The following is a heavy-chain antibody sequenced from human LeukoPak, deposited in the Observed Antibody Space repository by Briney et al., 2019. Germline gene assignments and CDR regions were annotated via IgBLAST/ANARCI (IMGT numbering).Heavy chain of an antibody. CDR2: IWYDGSNK. CDR1: GFTFSSYG. V-gene: IGHV3-33*06. D-gene: IGHD6-19*01. J-gene: IGHJ4*02. Sequence: GGSLRLSCAASGFTFSSYGMHWVRQAPGKGLEWVAVIWYDGSNKYYADSVKGRFTISRDNSKNTLYLQMNSLRAEDTAVYYCAKVMRGIAVAGTSDYWGQGTLVTVSS. CDR3: AKVMRGIAVAGTSDY.